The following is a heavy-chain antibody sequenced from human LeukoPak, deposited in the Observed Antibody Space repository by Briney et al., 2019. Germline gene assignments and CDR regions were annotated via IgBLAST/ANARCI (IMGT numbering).Heavy chain of an antibody. Sequence: GGSLRLSCVASGFTFSGYGMHWVRQAPGKGLEWVALIWYDGGDKFYADSVKGRFTIARDNSKNTLYLQMDSLRAEDTAVYYCAKAPITMVRGVIPNFDYWGQGTLVTVSS. CDR2: IWYDGGDK. V-gene: IGHV3-33*06. CDR3: AKAPITMVRGVIPNFDY. D-gene: IGHD3-10*01. J-gene: IGHJ4*02. CDR1: GFTFSGYG.